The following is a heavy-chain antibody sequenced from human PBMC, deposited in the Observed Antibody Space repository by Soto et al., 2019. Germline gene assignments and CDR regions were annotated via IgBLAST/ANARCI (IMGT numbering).Heavy chain of an antibody. CDR2: ISHDENNK. J-gene: IGHJ5*02. Sequence: QVQLVESGGGVVQPGRSLRLSCAASGFTFNAYTMHWVRQAPGKGLGWVAVISHDENNKFYAESVKGRLTISRDNSKDTLYVQMTSLRAEDTGVYHCARRSAGGNFLDLWGQGTLVTVSS. CDR1: GFTFNAYT. CDR3: ARRSAGGNFLDL. D-gene: IGHD2-21*02. V-gene: IGHV3-30-3*01.